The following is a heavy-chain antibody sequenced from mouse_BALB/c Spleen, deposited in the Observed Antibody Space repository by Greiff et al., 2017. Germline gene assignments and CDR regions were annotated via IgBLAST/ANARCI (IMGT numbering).Heavy chain of an antibody. V-gene: IGHV2-4-1*01. CDR2: IWGDGST. Sequence: VQLQQSGPGLVQPSQSLSITCTVSGFSLTSYGVHWVRQSPGKGLEWLGVIWGDGSTDYNSALKSRLSISKDNSKSQVFLKMNSLQTDDTARYYCARGNDYLYAMDYWGQGTSVTVSS. D-gene: IGHD2-4*01. J-gene: IGHJ4*01. CDR3: ARGNDYLYAMDY. CDR1: GFSLTSYG.